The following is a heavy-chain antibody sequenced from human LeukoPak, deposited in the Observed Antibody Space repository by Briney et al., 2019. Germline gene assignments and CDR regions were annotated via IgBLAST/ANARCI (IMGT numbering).Heavy chain of an antibody. J-gene: IGHJ4*02. D-gene: IGHD6-19*01. CDR3: ARDRSLHYFDY. CDR1: GGSISSYY. Sequence: SETLSLTCTVSGGSISSYYWSWIRQPPGKGLEWIGYIYYSGSTNYNPSLKSRVTISVDTSKNQFSLKLSSVTAADTAVYYCARDRSLHYFDYWGQGTLVTVSS. V-gene: IGHV4-59*01. CDR2: IYYSGST.